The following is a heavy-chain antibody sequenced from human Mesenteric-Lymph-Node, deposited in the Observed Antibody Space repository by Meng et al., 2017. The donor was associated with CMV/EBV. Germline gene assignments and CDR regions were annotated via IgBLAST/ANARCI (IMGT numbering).Heavy chain of an antibody. D-gene: IGHD3-16*01. CDR2: IYYSGST. CDR3: ARVPRFPPGGWGWFDP. J-gene: IGHJ5*02. CDR1: GSVISGSYY. Sequence: GSVISGSYYVSLIRQPPGTGLEWIGYIYYSGSTNHTPSLKSRVTISVDPSKNQFSLKLSSVTAADTAVYYCARVPRFPPGGWGWFDPWGQGTLVTVSS. V-gene: IGHV4-61*01.